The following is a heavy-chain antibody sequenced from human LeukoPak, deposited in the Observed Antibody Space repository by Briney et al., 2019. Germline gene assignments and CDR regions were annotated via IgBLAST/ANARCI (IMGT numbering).Heavy chain of an antibody. D-gene: IGHD1-1*01. CDR3: ARGRLRLYWATALGYLY. V-gene: IGHV4-34*01. CDR1: GGSFSGYY. CDR2: INHSGST. J-gene: IGHJ4*02. Sequence: QTSETLSLTCAVYGGSFSGYYWSWIRQPPGKGLEWIGEINHSGSTNYNPSLKSRVTISVDTSKNQFSLKLSSVTAADTAVYYCARGRLRLYWATALGYLYWGQGTLVTVSS.